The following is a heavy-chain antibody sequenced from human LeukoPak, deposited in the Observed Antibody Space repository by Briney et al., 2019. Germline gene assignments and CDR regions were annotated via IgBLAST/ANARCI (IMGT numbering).Heavy chain of an antibody. D-gene: IGHD3-22*01. V-gene: IGHV5-51*01. J-gene: IGHJ4*02. CDR3: ARLKLYDSSGYYDY. CDR1: GYSFTTYW. CDR2: INPGDSDT. Sequence: GESLKISCQASGYSFTTYWIAWVRQMPGKGLEWMGIINPGDSDTRYGPPFQGQVTMSVDKSISTAYLQWSSLKASDTAMYYCARLKLYDSSGYYDYWGQGTLVTVSS.